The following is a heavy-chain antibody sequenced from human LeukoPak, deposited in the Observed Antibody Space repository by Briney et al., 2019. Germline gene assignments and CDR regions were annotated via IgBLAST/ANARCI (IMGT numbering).Heavy chain of an antibody. V-gene: IGHV4-39*07. CDR3: ARAGGSGLIDY. Sequence: SETLSLTCTVSGGSISSYYWGWIRQPPGKGLEWIGSMYYSGSTYYNPSLKSRVTISINTSKNQFSLKLSSVTAADTAVYYCARAGGSGLIDYWGQGTLDTVSS. CDR1: GGSISSYY. D-gene: IGHD6-19*01. CDR2: MYYSGST. J-gene: IGHJ4*02.